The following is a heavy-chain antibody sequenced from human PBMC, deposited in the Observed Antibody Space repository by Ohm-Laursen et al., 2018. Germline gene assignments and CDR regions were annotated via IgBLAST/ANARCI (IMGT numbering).Heavy chain of an antibody. CDR2: MNPNSGNT. Sequence: ASVKVSCKASGYIFTSYDINWVRQATGQGLQWMGWMNPNSGNTGYAQRFQGRVTMTRNTSISTAYMELSSLRSEDTAVYYCARARGNWKRDYYYAMDVWGQGTTITVSS. D-gene: IGHD1-1*01. CDR1: GYIFTSYD. CDR3: ARARGNWKRDYYYAMDV. V-gene: IGHV1-8*01. J-gene: IGHJ6*02.